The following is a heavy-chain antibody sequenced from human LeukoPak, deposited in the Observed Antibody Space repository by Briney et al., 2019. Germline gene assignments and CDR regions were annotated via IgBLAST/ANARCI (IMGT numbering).Heavy chain of an antibody. CDR2: ITGSGDGT. Sequence: PGGSPRLSCAASGFTLTNYAMSRVRQAPGEGLEWVSTITGSGDGTYYADSVKGRFTISRDSSKNTLYLQMNSLRVEDTAVYYCATQNFDYWGQGTLVTVSS. CDR3: ATQNFDY. V-gene: IGHV3-23*01. CDR1: GFTLTNYA. J-gene: IGHJ4*02.